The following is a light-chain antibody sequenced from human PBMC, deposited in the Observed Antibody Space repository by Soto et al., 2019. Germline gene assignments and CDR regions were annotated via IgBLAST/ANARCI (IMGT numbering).Light chain of an antibody. CDR1: QSINNK. CDR3: QQYDNWPPTT. V-gene: IGKV3-15*01. Sequence: EIKLTQSPATLSVSPGESATLSCRASQSINNKLAWYQQKPGQAPRLLIYATSARATGVPARFSGSGSGTEFILTISSLQSEDCAVYYCQQYDNWPPTTFGQGTKVEIK. CDR2: ATS. J-gene: IGKJ1*01.